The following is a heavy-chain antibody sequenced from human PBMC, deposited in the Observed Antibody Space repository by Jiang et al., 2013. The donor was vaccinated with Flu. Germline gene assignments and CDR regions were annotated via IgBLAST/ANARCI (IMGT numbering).Heavy chain of an antibody. V-gene: IGHV3-30-3*01. CDR3: ARDMVPPYSSSWINAFDI. J-gene: IGHJ3*02. CDR1: GFTFSSYA. D-gene: IGHD6-13*01. Sequence: PGRSLRLSCAASGFTFSSYAMHWVRQAPGKGLEWVAVISYDGSNKYYADSVKGRFTISRDNSKNTLYLQMNSLRAEDTAVYYCARDMVPPYSSSWINAFDIWGQGTMVTVSS. CDR2: ISYDGSNK.